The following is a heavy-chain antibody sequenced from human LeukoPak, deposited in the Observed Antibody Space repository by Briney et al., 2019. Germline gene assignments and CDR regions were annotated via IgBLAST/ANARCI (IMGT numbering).Heavy chain of an antibody. Sequence: GGSLRLSCAASGFTFSSYAMSWVRQAPGKGLEWVSAISGSGGSTYYADFARGRFAISRDESENTLYLQMNSLRVEDTAVYFCARDRAANQDWVEFDPWGQGTPVIVSS. D-gene: IGHD3/OR15-3a*01. CDR3: ARDRAANQDWVEFDP. V-gene: IGHV3-23*01. CDR2: ISGSGGST. CDR1: GFTFSSYA. J-gene: IGHJ5*02.